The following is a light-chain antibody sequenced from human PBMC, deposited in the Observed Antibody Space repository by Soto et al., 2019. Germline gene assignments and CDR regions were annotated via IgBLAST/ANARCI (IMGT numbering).Light chain of an antibody. V-gene: IGLV2-14*01. CDR3: SSYTSGTTRYV. CDR1: SSDVGGYNY. CDR2: DVS. J-gene: IGLJ1*01. Sequence: VLTQPASVSGSPGQSITISCTGTSSDVGGYNYVSWYQQNAGKAPKLTIYDVSNRPSGVSNRFSGSKSGNTASLTISGLQAEDEADYYCSSYTSGTTRYVFGTGTKLTVL.